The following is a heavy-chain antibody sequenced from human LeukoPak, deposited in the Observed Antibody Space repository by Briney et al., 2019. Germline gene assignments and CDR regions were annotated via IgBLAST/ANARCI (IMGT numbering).Heavy chain of an antibody. D-gene: IGHD5-18*01. CDR1: GYTFTGYY. Sequence: ASVKVSCKASGYTFTGYYMHWVRQAPGRGLEWMGRINPNSGGTNYAQKFQGRVTMTRDTSISAAYMELSRLRSDDTAVYYCAREQGYSYGPLAPDYWGQGTLVTVSS. CDR2: INPNSGGT. J-gene: IGHJ4*02. CDR3: AREQGYSYGPLAPDY. V-gene: IGHV1-2*06.